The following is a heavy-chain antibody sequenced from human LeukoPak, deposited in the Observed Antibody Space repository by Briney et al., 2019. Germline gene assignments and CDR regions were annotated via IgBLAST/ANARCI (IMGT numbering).Heavy chain of an antibody. CDR2: INHSGST. V-gene: IGHV4-34*01. J-gene: IGHJ5*02. D-gene: IGHD6-19*01. CDR3: ARSGVAVAGGNWFDP. Sequence: SETLSLTCAVYGGSFSGYYWSWIRQPPGKGLEWIGEINHSGSTNYNPSLKSRVTISVDTSKNQFSLKLSSVTAADTAVYYCARSGVAVAGGNWFDPWGQGTLVTVSS. CDR1: GGSFSGYY.